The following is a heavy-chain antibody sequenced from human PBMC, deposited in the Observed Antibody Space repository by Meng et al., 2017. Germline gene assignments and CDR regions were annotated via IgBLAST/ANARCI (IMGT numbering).Heavy chain of an antibody. CDR3: ARDEDISAAGKLFGDY. V-gene: IGHV1-2*06. CDR1: GYNFPDYY. CDR2: INPQSGDT. Sequence: QGRLVQSGAEVKKPGASGQVSCKPAGYNFPDYYIHWVRRAPGQGLEWMGRINPQSGDTHYAQKFQARVTMTGDTSISTAYMELSGLRSDDTAMYYCARDEDISAAGKLFGDYWGQGTLVTVSS. D-gene: IGHD6-25*01. J-gene: IGHJ4*02.